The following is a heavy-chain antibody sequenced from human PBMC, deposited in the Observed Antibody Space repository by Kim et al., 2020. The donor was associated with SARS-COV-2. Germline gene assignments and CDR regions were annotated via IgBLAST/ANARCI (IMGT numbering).Heavy chain of an antibody. J-gene: IGHJ5*02. D-gene: IGHD2-2*01. CDR2: ST. CDR3: ARGTSWLPFDP. Sequence: STNHTPTLKCRVTRSVDTSKSRFSLNLTSVTAADTAVYYCARGTSWLPFDPWGQGTLVTVSS. V-gene: IGHV4-59*09.